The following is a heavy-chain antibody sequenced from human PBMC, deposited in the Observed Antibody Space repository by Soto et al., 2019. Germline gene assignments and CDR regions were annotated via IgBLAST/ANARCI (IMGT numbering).Heavy chain of an antibody. V-gene: IGHV1-18*01. D-gene: IGHD4-17*01. CDR2: INAHNGNT. CDR1: GSTFPSST. J-gene: IGHJ4*02. CDR3: AIADYGDPDY. Sequence: QVQLVQSGAEVKKPGAPVKVSCKASGSTFPSSTVSWVRQAPGQGLEWMGWINAHNGNTKYAQKFQGRLTMTTDTSTGTGYMELRSLRSDDTAIYFCAIADYGDPDYWGQGTLVTVSS.